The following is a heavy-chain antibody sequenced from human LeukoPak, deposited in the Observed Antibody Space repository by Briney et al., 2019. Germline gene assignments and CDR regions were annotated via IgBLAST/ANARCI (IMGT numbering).Heavy chain of an antibody. Sequence: GGSLRLSCAASGFTFSSYGMHWVRQAPGKGLEWVAFIRYDGSNKDYADSVKGRCTISRDNSKNTLYLQTNSLRAEDTAVYYCANDFYSGSYYMRGGYFDYWGQGTLVTVSS. CDR2: IRYDGSNK. D-gene: IGHD1-26*01. V-gene: IGHV3-30*02. CDR1: GFTFSSYG. CDR3: ANDFYSGSYYMRGGYFDY. J-gene: IGHJ4*02.